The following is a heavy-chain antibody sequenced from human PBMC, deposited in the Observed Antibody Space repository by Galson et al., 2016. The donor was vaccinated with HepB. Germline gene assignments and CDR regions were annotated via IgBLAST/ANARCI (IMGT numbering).Heavy chain of an antibody. CDR1: GFNFDNYD. J-gene: IGHJ4*02. V-gene: IGHV3-21*01. Sequence: SLRLPCEASGFNFDNYDMNWVRQAPGTGLEGVSYYSRTSSYISYADPVRGRFTISRDNAKTSLFLQLNSRRAADTAIYYCARDMAGYNWIDFWGLGTLVTVSS. CDR2: YSRTSSYI. D-gene: IGHD5-24*01. CDR3: ARDMAGYNWIDF.